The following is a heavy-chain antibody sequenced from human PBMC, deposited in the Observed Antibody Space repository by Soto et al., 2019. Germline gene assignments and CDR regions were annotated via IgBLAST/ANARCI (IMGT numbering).Heavy chain of an antibody. V-gene: IGHV3-21*01. Sequence: GGSLRLSCAASGFTFISYSMNWVRQAPWKGLEWVSSISSSSSYIYYADSVKGRFTISRDNAKNSLYLQMNSLRAEDTAVYYCARKGLKVRGVIIAFDIWGQGTMVTVSS. CDR2: ISSSSSYI. J-gene: IGHJ3*02. CDR1: GFTFISYS. D-gene: IGHD3-10*01. CDR3: ARKGLKVRGVIIAFDI.